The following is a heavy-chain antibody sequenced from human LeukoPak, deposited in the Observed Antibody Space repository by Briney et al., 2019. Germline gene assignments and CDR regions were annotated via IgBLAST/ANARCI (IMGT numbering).Heavy chain of an antibody. D-gene: IGHD6-6*01. V-gene: IGHV1-69*06. CDR2: IIPIFGTA. CDR1: GGTFSSYA. J-gene: IGHJ4*02. CDR3: ARDGSSSNDY. Sequence: SVKVSCKASGGTFSSYAISWVRQAPGQGLEWMGRIIPIFGTANYAQKFQGRVTITADKSTSTAYMEMSSLRSEDTAVYYCARDGSSSNDYWGQGTLVTVSS.